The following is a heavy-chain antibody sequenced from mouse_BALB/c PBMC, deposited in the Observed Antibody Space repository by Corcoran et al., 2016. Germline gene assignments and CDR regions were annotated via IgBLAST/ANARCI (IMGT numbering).Heavy chain of an antibody. CDR1: GYSFTGYY. D-gene: IGHD2-4*01. V-gene: IGHV1-26*01. Sequence: EVQLQQSGPKLVKPGASVKISCKASGYSFTGYYMHWVKQSHVKSLEWIGRINPYNGATSYNQNFKDKASLTVDKSSSTAYMELHSLTSEDSAVYYCARDYDYWYFDVWGAGTTVTVSS. J-gene: IGHJ1*01. CDR2: INPYNGAT. CDR3: ARDYDYWYFDV.